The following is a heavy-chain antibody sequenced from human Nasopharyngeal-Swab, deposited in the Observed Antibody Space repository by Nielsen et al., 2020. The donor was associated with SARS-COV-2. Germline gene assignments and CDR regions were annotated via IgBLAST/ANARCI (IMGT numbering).Heavy chain of an antibody. CDR3: ARDLYSYGRHFDY. CDR2: ISSSSSYI. V-gene: IGHV3-21*01. Sequence: GESLKISCAASGFTFSSYSMNWVRQAPGKGLEWVSSISSSSSYIYYADSVEGRFTISRDNAKNSLYLQMNSLRAEDTAVYYCARDLYSYGRHFDYWGQGTLVTVSS. D-gene: IGHD5-18*01. J-gene: IGHJ4*02. CDR1: GFTFSSYS.